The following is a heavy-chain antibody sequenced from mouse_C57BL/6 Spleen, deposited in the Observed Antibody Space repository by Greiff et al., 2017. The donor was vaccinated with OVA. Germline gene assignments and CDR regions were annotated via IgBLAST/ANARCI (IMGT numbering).Heavy chain of an antibody. D-gene: IGHD1-1*01. V-gene: IGHV1-55*01. CDR1: GYTFTSYW. J-gene: IGHJ1*03. CDR2: IYPGSGST. Sequence: QVQLQQPGAELVKPGASVKMSCKASGYTFTSYWITWVKQRPGQGLEWIGDIYPGSGSTNYNEKFKSKATLTVDTSSSTAYMQLSSLTSEDSAVYYGARSDYGSRYWYFDVWGTGTTVTVSS. CDR3: ARSDYGSRYWYFDV.